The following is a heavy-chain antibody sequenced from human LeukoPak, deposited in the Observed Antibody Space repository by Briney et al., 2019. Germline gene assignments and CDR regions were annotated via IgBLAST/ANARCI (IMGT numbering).Heavy chain of an antibody. D-gene: IGHD1-26*01. Sequence: GGSLRLSCAASGFTFSSYGMHWVRQAPGKGLEWVAFIRYDGSNKYYADSVKGRFTISRDNSKNTVYLQLNSLKTEDTAVYYCTTHFTWGATGGFDYWGQGTLVTVSS. CDR3: TTHFTWGATGGFDY. CDR2: IRYDGSNK. CDR1: GFTFSSYG. J-gene: IGHJ4*02. V-gene: IGHV3-30*02.